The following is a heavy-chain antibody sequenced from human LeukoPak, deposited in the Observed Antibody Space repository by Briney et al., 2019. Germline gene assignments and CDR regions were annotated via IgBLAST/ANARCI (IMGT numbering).Heavy chain of an antibody. J-gene: IGHJ4*02. V-gene: IGHV1-46*01. D-gene: IGHD3-10*01. CDR2: INPSGGST. CDR1: GYTFTGYY. Sequence: ASVKVSCKASGYTFTGYYMHWVRQAPGQGLEWMGIINPSGGSTSYAQKFQGRVTMTRDMSTSTVYMELSSLRSEHTAVYYCALNYGSGSYYRDYWGQGTLVTVSS. CDR3: ALNYGSGSYYRDY.